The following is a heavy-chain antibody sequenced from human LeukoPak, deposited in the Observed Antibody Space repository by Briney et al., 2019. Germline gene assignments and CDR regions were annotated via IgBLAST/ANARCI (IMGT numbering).Heavy chain of an antibody. Sequence: SETLSLTCTVSGYSISSGYYWGWIRQPPGKGLEWIGSIYHSGSTYYNPSLKSRVTISVDTSKNQFSLKLSSVTAADTAVYYCAIVLRARVAFDIWGQGTMVTVSS. CDR3: AIVLRARVAFDI. CDR1: GYSISSGYY. V-gene: IGHV4-38-2*02. CDR2: IYHSGST. J-gene: IGHJ3*02. D-gene: IGHD2-21*01.